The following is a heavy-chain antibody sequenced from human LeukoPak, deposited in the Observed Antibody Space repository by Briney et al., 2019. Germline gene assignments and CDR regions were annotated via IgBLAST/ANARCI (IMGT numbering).Heavy chain of an antibody. J-gene: IGHJ5*02. Sequence: ASVKVSCKASGYTFTGYYVHSVRQAPGQGLEWMGWINPNSGGTNYAQKFQGRVTMTRHTSISTAYMELIGLRSDDTAVYYCAGPWDQVGFDPWGQGTLVSVSS. CDR3: AGPWDQVGFDP. CDR1: GYTFTGYY. CDR2: INPNSGGT. D-gene: IGHD1-26*01. V-gene: IGHV1-2*02.